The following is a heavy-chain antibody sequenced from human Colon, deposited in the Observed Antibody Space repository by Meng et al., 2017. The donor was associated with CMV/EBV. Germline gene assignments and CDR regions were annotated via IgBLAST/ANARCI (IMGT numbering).Heavy chain of an antibody. J-gene: IGHJ1*01. CDR1: GYTFTNYG. CDR2: ISAYTGDT. Sequence: VRVVESGVGVKKPGAPVKASWRASGYTFTNYGISWVRQAPGQGLEWMGWISAYTGDTYYAQKFQGRVTMTTDTSTSTAYMELRSLRSDDTAVYYCVRESQSGSYIYLQHWGQGTLVTVSS. CDR3: VRESQSGSYIYLQH. D-gene: IGHD1-26*01. V-gene: IGHV1-18*01.